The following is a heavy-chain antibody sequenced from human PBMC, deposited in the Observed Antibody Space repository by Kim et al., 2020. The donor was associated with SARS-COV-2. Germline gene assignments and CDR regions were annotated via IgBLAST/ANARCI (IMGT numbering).Heavy chain of an antibody. CDR3: AKDLQQLVLFPTYYYYYGMDV. D-gene: IGHD6-13*01. Sequence: GGSLRLSCAASGLIFSSYAMSWVRQAPGKGLEWVSVIYSGGSSTYYADSVKGRFTISRDNSKNTSYLQMNSLRAEDTAVYYCAKDLQQLVLFPTYYYYYGMDVWDQGTTVTVSS. CDR2: IYSGGSST. J-gene: IGHJ6*02. CDR1: GLIFSSYA. V-gene: IGHV3-23*03.